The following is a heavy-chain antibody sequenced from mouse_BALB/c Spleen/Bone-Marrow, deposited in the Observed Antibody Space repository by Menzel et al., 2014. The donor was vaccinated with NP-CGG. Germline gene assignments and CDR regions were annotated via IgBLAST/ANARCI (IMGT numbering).Heavy chain of an antibody. V-gene: IGHV5-9-2*01. CDR2: ISGGGSXT. CDR3: ARHAYYDQTEVSFVY. Sequence: EVKLVESGGGLVKSGGSLKLSCTASGFTFSNYGMSWVRQTPEKRLEWAATISGGGSXTFYSDSVKGRFTISRDNAKSNLYLQLSSLRSEDTALYYCARHAYYDQTEVSFVYWGQGTLVTVSA. D-gene: IGHD2-4*01. CDR1: GFTFSNYG. J-gene: IGHJ3*01.